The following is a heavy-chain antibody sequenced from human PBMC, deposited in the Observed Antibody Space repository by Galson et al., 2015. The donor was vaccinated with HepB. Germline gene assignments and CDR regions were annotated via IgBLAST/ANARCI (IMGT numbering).Heavy chain of an antibody. J-gene: IGHJ4*02. CDR1: GYTFTYRY. V-gene: IGHV1-45*02. CDR2: ITPFNGNT. D-gene: IGHD2-2*01. CDR3: ARAGDCSSTSCYEGQFDY. Sequence: SVKVSCKASGYTFTYRYLRWVRQAPGQALEWMGWITPFNGNTNYAQKLQGRVTMTTDTSTSTAYMELRSLRSDDTAVYYCARAGDCSSTSCYEGQFDYWGQGTLVTVSS.